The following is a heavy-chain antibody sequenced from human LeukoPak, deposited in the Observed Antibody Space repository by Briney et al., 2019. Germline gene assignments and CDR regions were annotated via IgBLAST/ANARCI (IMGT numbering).Heavy chain of an antibody. J-gene: IGHJ5*02. CDR3: AREGGTYCTNGVCFDP. CDR2: IYYSGST. D-gene: IGHD2-8*01. Sequence: PSETLSLTCTVSGGSISSYYWSWIRQPPGKGLEWIGYIYYSGSTNYNPSLKSRVTISVDTSKNQFSLKLSSVTAADTAVYYCAREGGTYCTNGVCFDPWGQGTLVTVSS. V-gene: IGHV4-59*01. CDR1: GGSISSYY.